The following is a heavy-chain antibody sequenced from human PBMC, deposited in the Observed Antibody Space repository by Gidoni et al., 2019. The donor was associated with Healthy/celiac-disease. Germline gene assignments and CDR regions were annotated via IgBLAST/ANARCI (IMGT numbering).Heavy chain of an antibody. CDR2: ISYDGSNT. J-gene: IGHJ4*02. D-gene: IGHD3-22*01. CDR3: AKDGLDYYDSSGYYDY. V-gene: IGHV3-30*18. CDR1: GFTFRSYG. Sequence: QVQLVESGGGVVQPGRSLRLACAAAGFTFRSYGMHWVRQAPGKGLEWLAVISYDGSNTYYADSVKGRFTIAIDNSKNTLYLQMNSLRAEDTAVYYCAKDGLDYYDSSGYYDYWGQGTLVTVSS.